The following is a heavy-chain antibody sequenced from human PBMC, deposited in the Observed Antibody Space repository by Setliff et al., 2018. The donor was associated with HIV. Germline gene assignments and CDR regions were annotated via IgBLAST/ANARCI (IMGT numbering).Heavy chain of an antibody. D-gene: IGHD6-13*01. CDR1: DDSLSRSDFY. Sequence: SETLSLTCTVTDDSLSRSDFYWAWIRQPPEKGLEWVASIYDTGDTHYNPSLKSRVTISRDRSKNQFSLKLGSVTAADTAVYYCTRHVPRSSRIDNWGQGTLVTVSS. CDR2: IYDTGDT. CDR3: TRHVPRSSRIDN. J-gene: IGHJ4*02. V-gene: IGHV4-39*01.